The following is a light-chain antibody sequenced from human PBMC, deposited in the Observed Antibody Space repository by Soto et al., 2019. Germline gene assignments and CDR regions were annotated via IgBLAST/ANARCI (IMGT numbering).Light chain of an antibody. CDR2: GAS. CDR1: QNVSSN. J-gene: IGKJ1*01. V-gene: IGKV3-15*01. CDR3: QQYNNWPPYT. Sequence: EIVMTQSPATLSVSPGERATLSCRASQNVSSNLAWYQQKPGQAPRLLIYGASTRATGIPARFSGSGSGTEFTLTISSLQSEDFAVYYCQQYNNWPPYTFGQGTKVEIK.